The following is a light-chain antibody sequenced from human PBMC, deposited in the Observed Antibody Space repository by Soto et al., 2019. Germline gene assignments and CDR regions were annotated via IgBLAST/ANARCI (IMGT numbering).Light chain of an antibody. CDR3: QHYGSSPPFT. J-gene: IGKJ3*01. CDR2: GAS. Sequence: EIVLTQSPGTLSLSPGDRASLSCRASQSVSNSYLAWYQQKPGQAPRLLIYGASVRATGIPDRFSGSGYGTNFTLTISRLEPEDFEVYYCQHYGSSPPFTFGPGIKVDI. CDR1: QSVSNSY. V-gene: IGKV3-20*01.